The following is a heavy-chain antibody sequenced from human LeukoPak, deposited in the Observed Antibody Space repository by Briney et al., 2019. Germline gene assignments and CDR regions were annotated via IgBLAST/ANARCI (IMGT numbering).Heavy chain of an antibody. V-gene: IGHV4-34*01. CDR1: GGSFSGYY. D-gene: IGHD3-10*01. CDR3: ARDKEEMIRAPYAFGI. J-gene: IGHJ3*02. Sequence: SETLSLTCAVYGGSFSGYYWSWIRQPPGKGLEWIGEINHSGSTNYNPSLKSRVTISVDTSKNQFSLKLSSVTAADTAVYYCARDKEEMIRAPYAFGIWGQGTMVTVSS. CDR2: INHSGST.